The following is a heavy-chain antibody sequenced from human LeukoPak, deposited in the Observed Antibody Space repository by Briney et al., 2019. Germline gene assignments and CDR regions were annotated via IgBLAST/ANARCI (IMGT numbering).Heavy chain of an antibody. J-gene: IGHJ4*02. D-gene: IGHD2-21*01. CDR3: AKGSGEVVIADEDY. CDR2: ISGSGGNT. Sequence: PGGSLRLSCAASGFTFSSYAMSWVRQAPGKGLEWVSAISGSGGNTYYADSVKGRFTISRDNSKNTLYLQMNSLRAEDTAVYYCAKGSGEVVIADEDYWGQGTLVTVSS. V-gene: IGHV3-23*01. CDR1: GFTFSSYA.